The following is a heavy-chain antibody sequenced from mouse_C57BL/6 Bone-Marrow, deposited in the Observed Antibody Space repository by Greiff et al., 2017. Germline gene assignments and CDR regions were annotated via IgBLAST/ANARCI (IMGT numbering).Heavy chain of an antibody. J-gene: IGHJ4*01. CDR2: IYPRSGNT. CDR1: GYTFTSYG. V-gene: IGHV1-81*01. CDR3: ARWDTTVVVHYSMDY. Sequence: QVQLKESGAELARPGASVKLSCKASGYTFTSYGISWVKQRTGQGLEWIGKIYPRSGNTYYNEKFKGKATLTADKSSSTAYMQLRSLTSEDSAVXFCARWDTTVVVHYSMDYWGQGTSVTVSS. D-gene: IGHD1-1*01.